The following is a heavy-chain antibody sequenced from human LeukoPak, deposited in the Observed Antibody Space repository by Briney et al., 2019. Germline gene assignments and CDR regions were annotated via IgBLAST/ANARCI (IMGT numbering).Heavy chain of an antibody. CDR3: ARGRWSAPLFDFYYYYSYMDV. Sequence: SETLSLTCTVSGGSISSYYWSWIRQPPGKGLEWIGYIYTSGSTNYNPSLKSRVTISVDTSKNQFSLKLSSVTAADTAVYYCARGRWSAPLFDFYYYYSYMDVWGKGTTVTVSS. J-gene: IGHJ6*03. CDR1: GGSISSYY. V-gene: IGHV4-4*09. CDR2: IYTSGST.